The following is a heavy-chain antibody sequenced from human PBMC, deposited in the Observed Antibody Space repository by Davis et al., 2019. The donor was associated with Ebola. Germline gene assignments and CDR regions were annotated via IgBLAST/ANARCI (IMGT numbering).Heavy chain of an antibody. J-gene: IGHJ5*02. CDR3: ARAIVGAPFDP. Sequence: SETLSLTCAVYAGSFSGYYWSWIRQPPGKGLEWIGEINHSGSTNYNPSLKSRVTISVDTSKNQFSLKLSSVTAADTAVYYCARAIVGAPFDPWGQGTLVTVSS. D-gene: IGHD2-15*01. V-gene: IGHV4-34*01. CDR2: INHSGST. CDR1: AGSFSGYY.